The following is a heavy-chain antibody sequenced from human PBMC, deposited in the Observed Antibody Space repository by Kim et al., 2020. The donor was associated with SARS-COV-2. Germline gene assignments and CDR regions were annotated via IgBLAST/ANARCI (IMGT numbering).Heavy chain of an antibody. CDR3: ARGGDYVVDY. J-gene: IGHJ4*02. D-gene: IGHD4-17*01. Sequence: RTYYNPSLKSRVTMSVDTSKTQFSLKLSSVTDADAAVYYGARGGDYVVDYWGQGTLVTVSS. V-gene: IGHV4-31*02. CDR2: RT.